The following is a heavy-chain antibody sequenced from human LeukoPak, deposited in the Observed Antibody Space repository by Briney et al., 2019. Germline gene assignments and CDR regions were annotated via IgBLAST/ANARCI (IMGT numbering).Heavy chain of an antibody. V-gene: IGHV4-34*01. CDR3: ASVGPFGARPLIDY. CDR2: INHSGST. CDR1: GFTFSSYW. Sequence: GSLRLSCAASGFTFSSYWMHWVRQPPGKGLEWIGEINHSGSTNYNPSLKSRVTISVDTSKNQFSLKLSSVTAADTAVYYCASVGPFGARPLIDYWGQGTLVTVSS. J-gene: IGHJ4*02. D-gene: IGHD6-6*01.